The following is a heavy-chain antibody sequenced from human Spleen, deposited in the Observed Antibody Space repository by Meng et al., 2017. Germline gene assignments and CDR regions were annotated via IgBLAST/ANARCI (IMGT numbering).Heavy chain of an antibody. Sequence: QVQLQQWGAGLLKPSEALSLTCAVYGGSFSGYYWSWIRQPPWKGLEWIGEINHRGDNKHNPSLRSRVTISVNTSKNQFSLKLNSVTAADTAVYYCARTRVLYYFDQWGQGTLVTVSS. D-gene: IGHD2/OR15-2a*01. CDR1: GGSFSGYY. J-gene: IGHJ4*02. V-gene: IGHV4-34*02. CDR2: INHRGDN. CDR3: ARTRVLYYFDQ.